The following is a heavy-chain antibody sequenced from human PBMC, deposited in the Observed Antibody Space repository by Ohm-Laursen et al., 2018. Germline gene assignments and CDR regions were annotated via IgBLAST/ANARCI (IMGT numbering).Heavy chain of an antibody. CDR1: GGSISKSTYY. Sequence: SETLSLTCTVSGGSISKSTYYWGWIRQPPGKGLEWIGSVFYSGSTYYNPSLKSRVTISVDTSKNQFSLKLTSMTAADTAVYYCARHPGVIAAAGPEPWGQGTLVTVSS. V-gene: IGHV4-39*01. D-gene: IGHD6-13*01. J-gene: IGHJ5*02. CDR3: ARHPGVIAAAGPEP. CDR2: VFYSGST.